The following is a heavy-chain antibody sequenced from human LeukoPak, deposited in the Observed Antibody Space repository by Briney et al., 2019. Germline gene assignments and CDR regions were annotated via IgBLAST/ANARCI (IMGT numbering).Heavy chain of an antibody. D-gene: IGHD1-26*01. CDR2: IYASGST. Sequence: SETLSLTCTVSGGSISSYYWSWIRQPAGKGLEWIGRIYASGSTNYNPSLKSRVTMSLDESSNQLSLNLTSVTAADTAIYYCSRESGAFCPFGYWGQGTLVIVPS. CDR3: SRESGAFCPFGY. J-gene: IGHJ4*02. CDR1: GGSISSYY. V-gene: IGHV4-4*07.